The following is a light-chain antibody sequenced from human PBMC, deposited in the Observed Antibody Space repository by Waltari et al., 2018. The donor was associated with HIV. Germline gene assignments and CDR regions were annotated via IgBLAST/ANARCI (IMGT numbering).Light chain of an antibody. J-gene: IGKJ2*01. CDR1: QTISSL. CDR2: KAS. CDR3: QQYYRDPYT. Sequence: DIQMTQSPSTLSASVGTRVTITCRASQTISSLLAWYQQKPGKAPRLLIYKASDLETGVPSTFSGSGSGTEFTLTISSLQPDDFASYYCQQYYRDPYTFGQGTKLEIK. V-gene: IGKV1-5*03.